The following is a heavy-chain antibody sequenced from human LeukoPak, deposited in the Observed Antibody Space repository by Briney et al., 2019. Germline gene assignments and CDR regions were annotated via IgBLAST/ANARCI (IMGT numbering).Heavy chain of an antibody. V-gene: IGHV3-66*01. CDR2: IYSGGST. Sequence: GGSLRLSCAASGFTVSSNYMSWVRQAPGKGLEWVSVIYSGGSTYYAGSVKGRFTISRDNSKNTLYLQMNSLRVEDTAVYYCARGADGKSSGWYWDYWGQGTLVTVSS. CDR3: ARGADGKSSGWYWDY. D-gene: IGHD6-19*01. J-gene: IGHJ4*02. CDR1: GFTVSSNY.